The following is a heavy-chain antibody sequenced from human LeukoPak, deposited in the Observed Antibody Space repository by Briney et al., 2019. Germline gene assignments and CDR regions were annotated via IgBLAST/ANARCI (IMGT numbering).Heavy chain of an antibody. J-gene: IGHJ6*04. CDR2: IYTSGST. CDR1: GGSISSYY. CDR3: ARDARYCSSTSCPLDV. V-gene: IGHV4-4*07. D-gene: IGHD2-2*01. Sequence: SETLSLTCTVSGGSISSYYWCWIRQPAAKGLEWIGRIYTSGSTNYNPSLKSRVNMSVDTSKNQFTLKLSSVTAADTAVYYCARDARYCSSTSCPLDVWGKGTTVTVSS.